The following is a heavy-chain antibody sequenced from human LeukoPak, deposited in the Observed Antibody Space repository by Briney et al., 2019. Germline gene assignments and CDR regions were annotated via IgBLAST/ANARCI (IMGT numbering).Heavy chain of an antibody. CDR2: INPSGGNT. V-gene: IGHV1-46*01. CDR3: AGSVATGTTDQLDYYYYGLDV. CDR1: GYTFTKYY. D-gene: IGHD1-1*01. J-gene: IGHJ6*02. Sequence: WASVKVSCKASGYTFTKYYMHWVRQAPGQGLEWMGIINPSGGNTSYAQKFQGRVTMTRDTSTSTVYVELSSLRSEDTAVYYCAGSVATGTTDQLDYYYYGLDVWGQGTTVTVSS.